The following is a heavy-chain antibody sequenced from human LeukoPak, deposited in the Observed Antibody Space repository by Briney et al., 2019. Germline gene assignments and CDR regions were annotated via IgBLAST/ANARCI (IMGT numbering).Heavy chain of an antibody. Sequence: GGALRLSCAASGFTFSSYSMNWVRQAPGKGVEGVSYISSSSSTIYYADSVKGGFTISRENAKKSLYLQMNSLRAEDTAVYYCARDLVGFVYWGQGTLVTVSS. CDR2: ISSSSSTI. J-gene: IGHJ4*02. CDR3: ARDLVGFVY. D-gene: IGHD3-3*01. CDR1: GFTFSSYS. V-gene: IGHV3-48*01.